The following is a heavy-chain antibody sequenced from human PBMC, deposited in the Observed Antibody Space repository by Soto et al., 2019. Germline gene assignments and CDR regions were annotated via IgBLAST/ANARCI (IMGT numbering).Heavy chain of an antibody. D-gene: IGHD6-13*01. CDR3: AKDIQSAGTLDY. V-gene: IGHV3-9*01. Sequence: GGSLRLSCAASGFTFDDYAMHWVRQAPGKGLEWVSGISWNSGSIGYADSVKGRFTISRDNAKNSLYLQMNSLRAEDTALYYCAKDIQSAGTLDYWGQGTLVTVSS. J-gene: IGHJ4*02. CDR2: ISWNSGSI. CDR1: GFTFDDYA.